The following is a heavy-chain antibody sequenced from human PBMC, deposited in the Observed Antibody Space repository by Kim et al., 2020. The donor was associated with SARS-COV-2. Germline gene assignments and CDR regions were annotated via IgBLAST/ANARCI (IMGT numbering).Heavy chain of an antibody. CDR2: IIPILGIA. D-gene: IGHD5-12*01. V-gene: IGHV1-69*04. CDR1: GGTFSSYA. Sequence: SVKVSCKASGGTFSSYAISWVRQAPGQGLEWMGRIIPILGIANYAQKFQGRVTITADKSTSTAYMELSSLRSEDTAVYYCARPYSGYDARPFDYWGQGTLVTVSS. J-gene: IGHJ4*02. CDR3: ARPYSGYDARPFDY.